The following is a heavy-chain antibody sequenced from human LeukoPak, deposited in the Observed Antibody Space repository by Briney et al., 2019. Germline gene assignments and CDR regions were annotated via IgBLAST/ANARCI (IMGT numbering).Heavy chain of an antibody. D-gene: IGHD4-17*01. CDR2: INQDGSER. V-gene: IGHV3-7*01. CDR3: AKSLSYGDSKYYFDY. J-gene: IGHJ4*02. CDR1: GFTFNRYR. Sequence: PGGSLRLSCAASGFTFNRYRMSWLRQAPGKGLEWVANINQDGSERHYADSVEGRFVISRDNDKNSVSLQLNSPRVEDTAVYYCAKSLSYGDSKYYFDYWGQGTLVTVSS.